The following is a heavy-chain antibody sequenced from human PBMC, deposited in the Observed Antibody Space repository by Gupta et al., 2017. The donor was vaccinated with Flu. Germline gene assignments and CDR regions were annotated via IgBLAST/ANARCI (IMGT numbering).Heavy chain of an antibody. Sequence: EGQLVESGGGLVQPGRSLRLSCAASGFAFHASAIHWVRQAPGKGLEWVSSISWHSATIDYADSVKGRFTISRDNAKNSLYLQMDSLRAEDTALYYCAKGRHDASDSLDSWGQGTLVTVSS. V-gene: IGHV3-9*01. CDR3: AKGRHDASDSLDS. D-gene: IGHD2-21*01. CDR1: GFAFHASA. CDR2: ISWHSATI. J-gene: IGHJ4*02.